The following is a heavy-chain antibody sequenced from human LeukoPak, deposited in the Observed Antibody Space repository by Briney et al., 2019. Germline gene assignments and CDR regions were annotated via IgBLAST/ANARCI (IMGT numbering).Heavy chain of an antibody. D-gene: IGHD3-16*02. V-gene: IGHV4-61*02. CDR1: GGSISSGSYY. Sequence: PSQTLSLTCTVSGGSISSGSYYWSWNRQPAGKGLEWIGRIYTSGSTNYNPSLKSRVTISVDTSKNQFSLKLSSVTAADTAVYYCARSYYVWGSYRNNWFDPRGQGTLVTVSS. CDR2: IYTSGST. CDR3: ARSYYVWGSYRNNWFDP. J-gene: IGHJ5*02.